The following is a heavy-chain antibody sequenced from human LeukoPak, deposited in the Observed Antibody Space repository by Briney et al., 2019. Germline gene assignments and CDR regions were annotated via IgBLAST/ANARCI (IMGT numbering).Heavy chain of an antibody. V-gene: IGHV4-30-4*01. J-gene: IGHJ4*02. Sequence: PSQTLSLTCTVSGGSISSGDYYWSWIRQPPGKGLEWIGYIYYSGSTYYNPSLKSRVTISVDTSKNQFSLKLSSVTAADTAVYYCARGELAAAGTNFDYWGQGTLVTVSS. D-gene: IGHD6-13*01. CDR3: ARGELAAAGTNFDY. CDR1: GGSISSGDYY. CDR2: IYYSGST.